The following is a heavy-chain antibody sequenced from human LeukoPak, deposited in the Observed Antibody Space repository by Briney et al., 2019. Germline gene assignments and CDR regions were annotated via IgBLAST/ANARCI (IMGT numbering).Heavy chain of an antibody. CDR2: IYYSGST. D-gene: IGHD6-13*01. Sequence: SETLSLTCTVSGGSISSYYWSWIRQPPGKGLEWIGYIYYSGSTNYNPSLKSRVTISVDTSKNQFSLKLSSVTAADTAVYYCARAIAAAGIDYWGQGTLVTVSS. V-gene: IGHV4-59*01. CDR3: ARAIAAAGIDY. J-gene: IGHJ4*02. CDR1: GGSISSYY.